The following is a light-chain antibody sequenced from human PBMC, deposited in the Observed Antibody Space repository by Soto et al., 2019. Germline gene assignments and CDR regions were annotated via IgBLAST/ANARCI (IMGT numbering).Light chain of an antibody. CDR3: QQYYSYRT. CDR1: QTVTSNY. Sequence: EIVLTQSPGTLSLSPGERATLSCRASQTVTSNYLAWYQQKPAQAPRLLIYGASTRATGIPARFSGSGSGTDFTLTISCLQSEDFATYYCQQYYSYRTFGQGTKVDI. J-gene: IGKJ1*01. V-gene: IGKV3-20*01. CDR2: GAS.